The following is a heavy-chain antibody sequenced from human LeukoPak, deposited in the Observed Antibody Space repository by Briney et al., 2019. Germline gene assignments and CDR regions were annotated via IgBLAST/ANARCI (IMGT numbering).Heavy chain of an antibody. CDR1: GYTFTSYG. V-gene: IGHV1-18*01. CDR2: ISAYNGNT. Sequence: ASVKVSCKASGYTFTSYGISWVRQAPGQGLEWMGWISAYNGNTNYAQKLQGRVTMTTDTSTSTAYMELRSLRSDDTVVYYCARGGVTIFGVVPYYYYYMDVWGKGTTVTVSS. D-gene: IGHD3-3*01. J-gene: IGHJ6*03. CDR3: ARGGVTIFGVVPYYYYYMDV.